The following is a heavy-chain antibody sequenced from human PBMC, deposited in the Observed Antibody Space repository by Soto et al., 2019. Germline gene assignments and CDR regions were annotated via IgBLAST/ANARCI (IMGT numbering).Heavy chain of an antibody. Sequence: EVQLVESGGGLVQPGGSLRLSCAASGFTVSSNYMSWVRQAPGKGLEWVSVIYSGGSTYYADSVKGRFTISRDNSKNTLYLQMNSRRAEDTAVYYCARAGKLGLGYMDVWGKGTTVPVSS. V-gene: IGHV3-66*01. CDR1: GFTVSSNY. J-gene: IGHJ6*03. D-gene: IGHD3-16*01. CDR3: ARAGKLGLGYMDV. CDR2: IYSGGST.